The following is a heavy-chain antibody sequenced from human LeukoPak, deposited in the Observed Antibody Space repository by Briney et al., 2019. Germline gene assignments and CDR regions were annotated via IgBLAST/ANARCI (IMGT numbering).Heavy chain of an antibody. D-gene: IGHD2-15*01. Sequence: SVKVSCKASGGTFSSYTISWVRQAPGQGLEWMGRIIPILGIANYAQKFQGRVTITADKSTSTAYMELSSLRSEDTPVYYCASVEYCSGGSCLDYWGQGTLVTVSS. V-gene: IGHV1-69*02. CDR3: ASVEYCSGGSCLDY. CDR1: GGTFSSYT. J-gene: IGHJ4*02. CDR2: IIPILGIA.